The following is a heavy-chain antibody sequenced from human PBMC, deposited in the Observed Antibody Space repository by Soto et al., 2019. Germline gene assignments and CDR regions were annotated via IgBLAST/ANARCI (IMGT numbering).Heavy chain of an antibody. CDR3: AKVAYDDILTGDYSTH. J-gene: IGHJ4*02. CDR2: ISGNGGST. D-gene: IGHD3-9*01. V-gene: IGHV3-23*01. Sequence: GGSLSLSCAASGFTTSCDAMSWVRPAPGEGLEWVSAISGNGGSTYCADTVKGRFTISRDNSKNTLYLQMNSLKAEDTAVYYCAKVAYDDILTGDYSTHWGQGTLVTVSS. CDR1: GFTTSCDA.